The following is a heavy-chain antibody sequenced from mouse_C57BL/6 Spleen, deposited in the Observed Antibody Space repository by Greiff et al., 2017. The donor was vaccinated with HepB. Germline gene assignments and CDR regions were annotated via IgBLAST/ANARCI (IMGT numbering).Heavy chain of an antibody. V-gene: IGHV1-52*01. CDR2: IDPSDSET. CDR3: ARANPYYYGSSYDAMDY. CDR1: GYTFTSYW. J-gene: IGHJ4*01. D-gene: IGHD1-1*01. Sequence: VQLQQPGAELVRPGSSVKLSCKASGYTFTSYWMHWVKQRPIQGLEWIGNIDPSDSETHYNQKFKDKATLTVDKSSSTAYMQLSSLTSEDSAVYYCARANPYYYGSSYDAMDYWGQGTSVTVSS.